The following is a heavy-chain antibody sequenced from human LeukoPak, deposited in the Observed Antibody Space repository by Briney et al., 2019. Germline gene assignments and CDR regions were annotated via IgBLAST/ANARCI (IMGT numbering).Heavy chain of an antibody. CDR1: GGSISGYY. Sequence: SETLSLTCTVSGGSISGYYWSWIRQPPGKGLEWVGYMSNSGSTIYNPSLKSRVTISVDTSKNQFSLKLSSVTAADTAVYYCARHFRSRSVDPWGQGTLVTVSS. V-gene: IGHV4-59*08. D-gene: IGHD3-3*01. J-gene: IGHJ5*02. CDR3: ARHFRSRSVDP. CDR2: MSNSGST.